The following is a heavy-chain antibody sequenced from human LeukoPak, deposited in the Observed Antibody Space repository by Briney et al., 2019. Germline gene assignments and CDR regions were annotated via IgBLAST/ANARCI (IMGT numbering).Heavy chain of an antibody. CDR3: ATVSVGGYGSNNVTFTRGMDV. Sequence: EASVKVSCKASGYTFTSYDINWVRQATGQGLEWMGWMNPNSGNTGYAQKFQGRVTMTRNTSISTAYMELSSLRSEDTAVYYCATVSVGGYGSNNVTFTRGMDVWGKGTTVTVSS. J-gene: IGHJ6*03. CDR2: MNPNSGNT. V-gene: IGHV1-8*01. CDR1: GYTFTSYD. D-gene: IGHD3-10*01.